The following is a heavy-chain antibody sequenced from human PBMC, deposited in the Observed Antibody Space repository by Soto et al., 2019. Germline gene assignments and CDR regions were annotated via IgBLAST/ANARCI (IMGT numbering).Heavy chain of an antibody. CDR2: IYYTGNT. J-gene: IGHJ5*02. Sequence: SETLSLTCPVTGGYISTYYWSWIRQPPGKGLEWVGYIYYTGNTNYNPSLKSRVTISVDTSTNRFSLRLTSVTAADTAVYYCARLGGYYQSLDPWGPGTLVTVSS. D-gene: IGHD3-22*01. CDR3: ARLGGYYQSLDP. CDR1: GGYISTYY. V-gene: IGHV4-59*13.